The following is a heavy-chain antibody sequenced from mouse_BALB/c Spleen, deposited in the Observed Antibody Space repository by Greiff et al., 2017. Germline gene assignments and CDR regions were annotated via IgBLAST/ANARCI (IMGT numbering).Heavy chain of an antibody. CDR3: ANGNSKDY. J-gene: IGHJ4*01. CDR2: ISYDGSN. Sequence: EVQLQQSGPGLVKPSQSLSLTCSVTGYSITSGYYWNWIRQVPGNKLEWMGYISYDGSNNYNPSLKNRISITRDTSKNQFFLKLNSVTTEDTATYYCANGNSKDYWGQGTSVTVSS. D-gene: IGHD2-1*01. CDR1: GYSITSGYY. V-gene: IGHV3-6*02.